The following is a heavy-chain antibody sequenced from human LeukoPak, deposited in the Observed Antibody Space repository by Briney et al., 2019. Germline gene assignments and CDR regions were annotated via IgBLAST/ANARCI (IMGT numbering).Heavy chain of an antibody. CDR3: ARSSGYYNAFDY. D-gene: IGHD3-3*01. V-gene: IGHV4-4*07. J-gene: IGHJ4*02. Sequence: SQTLSLTCTVSGGSISSYYWSWIRQPAGKGLEWIGHIYTNGRTNYNPSLKSRVTMSVDTSKNQFPLKLSSVTAADTAVYYCARSSGYYNAFDYWGQGTLVTVSS. CDR1: GGSISSYY. CDR2: IYTNGRT.